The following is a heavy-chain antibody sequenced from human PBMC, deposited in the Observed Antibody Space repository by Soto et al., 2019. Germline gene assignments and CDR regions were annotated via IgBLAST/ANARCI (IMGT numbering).Heavy chain of an antibody. J-gene: IGHJ3*02. V-gene: IGHV4-34*01. CDR3: ARALRTVTFFWAFDI. D-gene: IGHD4-17*01. CDR1: GGSFSGHY. Sequence: SETLSLTCAVYGGSFSGHYWSWIRQPPGKGLEWIGEINHRGSTNYNPSLKSRVTISVDPSKNQFSLMLSSVTAADTVVYYCARALRTVTFFWAFDIWGQGTMVTVSS. CDR2: INHRGST.